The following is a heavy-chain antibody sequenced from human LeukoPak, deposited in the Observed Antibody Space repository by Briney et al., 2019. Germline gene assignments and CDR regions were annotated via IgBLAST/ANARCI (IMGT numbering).Heavy chain of an antibody. Sequence: GGSLRLSCAASGFTFSSYAMSWVRQVSGKGLEWVSAISGSGGSTYYADSVKGRFTISGDNSKNTLNLQMNSLRAEDTAVYYCAKDLFLGPAAQKNYYGMDVWGQGTTVTVSS. CDR2: ISGSGGST. CDR3: AKDLFLGPAAQKNYYGMDV. CDR1: GFTFSSYA. D-gene: IGHD2-2*01. J-gene: IGHJ6*02. V-gene: IGHV3-23*01.